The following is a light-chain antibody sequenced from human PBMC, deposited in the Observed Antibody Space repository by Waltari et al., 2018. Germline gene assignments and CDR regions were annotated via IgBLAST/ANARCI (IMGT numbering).Light chain of an antibody. V-gene: IGLV2-14*03. CDR1: SSDLAGLNY. J-gene: IGLJ1*01. Sequence: QSALTQPASVSGSPGQSTTISCSGTSSDLAGLNYFPWSQHHPGKAPQLLLSDVCKQPSGVSNRFSGSKSGNTASLTISGLQSEDEADYYCSSYTSTSTHVFGTGTKVSVL. CDR3: SSYTSTSTHV. CDR2: DVC.